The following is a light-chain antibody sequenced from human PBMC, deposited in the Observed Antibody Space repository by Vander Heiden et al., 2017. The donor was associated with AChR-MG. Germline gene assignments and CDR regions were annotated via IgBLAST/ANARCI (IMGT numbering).Light chain of an antibody. Sequence: FELTQPPSVSVSPGQTARITRSGDVLPKQYAYWYQQKPGQAPVLVIYKDTERPSGIPERFSGSSSGTKVTLTISGVQAEDEADYYCQSADASGPYWVFGGGTKLTVL. V-gene: IGLV3-25*03. CDR2: KDT. CDR3: QSADASGPYWV. CDR1: VLPKQY. J-gene: IGLJ3*02.